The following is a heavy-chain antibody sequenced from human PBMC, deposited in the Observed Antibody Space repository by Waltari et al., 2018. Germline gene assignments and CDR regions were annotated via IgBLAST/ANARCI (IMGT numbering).Heavy chain of an antibody. Sequence: QVQLHESGPGLVKPSGTLSLTCAVSGYSIRSGHYWGWIRQPPGKGLEWIGNIFHGGLGDLSYSGSAYYNPSLRSRVSMSVDTSRNQFSLRLESVTASDTALYYCARVEVPGPVDSWGPGILVAVSS. J-gene: IGHJ5*01. V-gene: IGHV4-38-2*01. CDR2: IFHGGLGDLSYSGSA. D-gene: IGHD3-3*01. CDR1: GYSIRSGHY. CDR3: ARVEVPGPVDS.